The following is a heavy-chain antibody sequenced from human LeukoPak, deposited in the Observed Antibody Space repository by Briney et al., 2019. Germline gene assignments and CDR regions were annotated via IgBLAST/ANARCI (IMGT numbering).Heavy chain of an antibody. CDR2: FDPEDGET. J-gene: IGHJ3*02. CDR3: ARGSSSWYKGDDAFDI. V-gene: IGHV1-24*01. Sequence: ASVKVSCKVSGYTLTELSMHWVRQAPGKGLEWMGGFDPEDGETIYAQKFQGRVTMTEDTSTDTAYMELSSLRSDDTAVYYCARGSSSWYKGDDAFDIWGQGTMVTVSS. D-gene: IGHD6-13*01. CDR1: GYTLTELS.